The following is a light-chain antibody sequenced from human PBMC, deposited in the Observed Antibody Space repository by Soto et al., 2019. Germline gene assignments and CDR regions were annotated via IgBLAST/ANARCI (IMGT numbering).Light chain of an antibody. Sequence: QSVLTQPPSVSGTPGQRVSISCSGSRSNIGINAVDWYHQLPGTAPKVLIYANNQRPSGVPDRFSGSKSGTSASLAINGLQSDDEAHYYCAAWDDNLNGLVFGGGTKLTVL. CDR2: ANN. J-gene: IGLJ2*01. V-gene: IGLV1-44*01. CDR1: RSNIGINA. CDR3: AAWDDNLNGLV.